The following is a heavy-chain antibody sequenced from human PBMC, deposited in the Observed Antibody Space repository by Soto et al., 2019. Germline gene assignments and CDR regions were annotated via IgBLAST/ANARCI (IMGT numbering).Heavy chain of an antibody. CDR3: AGQFGELAQVYYYGMDV. D-gene: IGHD3-10*01. V-gene: IGHV3-33*01. J-gene: IGHJ6*02. CDR2: IWYDGSNK. CDR1: GFTFSSYG. Sequence: QVQLVESGGGVVQPGRSLRLSCAASGFTFSSYGMHWVRQAPGKGLEWVAVIWYDGSNKYYADSVKGRFTISRDNSKNTLYLQMNSLRAGDTAVDYCAGQFGELAQVYYYGMDVWGQGTTVTVSS.